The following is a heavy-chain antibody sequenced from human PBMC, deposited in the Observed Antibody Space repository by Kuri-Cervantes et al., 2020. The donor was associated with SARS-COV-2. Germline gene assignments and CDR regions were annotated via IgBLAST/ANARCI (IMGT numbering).Heavy chain of an antibody. V-gene: IGHV3-21*01. CDR1: EFTFSSYD. CDR2: ISSGSDYI. Sequence: GESLKISCAASEFTFSSYDMTWVRQAPGMGLEWVSSISSGSDYIYYADSVKGRFTVSRDNAENSLYLQMNGLGVGDTAVHYCGRHRGYCSGGGCYSTGFSFDYWGQGALVTVSS. D-gene: IGHD2-15*01. J-gene: IGHJ4*02. CDR3: GRHRGYCSGGGCYSTGFSFDY.